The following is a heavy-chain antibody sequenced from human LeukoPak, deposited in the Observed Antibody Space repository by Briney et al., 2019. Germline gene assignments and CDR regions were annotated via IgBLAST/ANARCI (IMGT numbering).Heavy chain of an antibody. CDR3: AKDGSYYYDSSGYTFDY. Sequence: ASVKVSCKASGYTFTSYGISWVPQAPGQGLEWMGWISAYNGNTNYAQKLQGRVTMTTDTSTSTAYMELRSLRSDDTAVYYCAKDGSYYYDSSGYTFDYWGQGTLVTVSS. CDR1: GYTFTSYG. CDR2: ISAYNGNT. D-gene: IGHD3-22*01. V-gene: IGHV1-18*01. J-gene: IGHJ4*02.